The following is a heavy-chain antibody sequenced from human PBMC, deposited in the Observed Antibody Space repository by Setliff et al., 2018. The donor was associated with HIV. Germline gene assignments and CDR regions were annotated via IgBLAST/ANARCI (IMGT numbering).Heavy chain of an antibody. V-gene: IGHV4-59*12. CDR1: GGSISRYY. CDR3: ARDRGSYNFWSGLARGDNWFDP. J-gene: IGHJ5*02. Sequence: SETLSLTCTVSGGSISRYYWSWIRQPPGKGLEWIGYIYYSGSTNYNPSLKSRVTISVDTSKNQFSLKLTSVTAADTAVYYCARDRGSYNFWSGLARGDNWFDPWGQGTLVTVSS. D-gene: IGHD3-3*01. CDR2: IYYSGST.